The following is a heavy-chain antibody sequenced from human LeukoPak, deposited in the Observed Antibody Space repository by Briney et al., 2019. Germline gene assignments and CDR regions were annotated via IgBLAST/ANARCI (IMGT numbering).Heavy chain of an antibody. CDR3: ARIREAPAAPFDY. J-gene: IGHJ4*02. V-gene: IGHV1-2*02. CDR1: GYTFTGYY. CDR2: INPNSGGT. D-gene: IGHD2-2*01. Sequence: ASVKVSCKASGYTFTGYYMHWVRQAPGQGLEWMGWINPNSGGTNYAQKFQGRVTMTRDTSISTAYMELSRLRSDDTAVYYCARIREAPAAPFDYWGQETLVTVSS.